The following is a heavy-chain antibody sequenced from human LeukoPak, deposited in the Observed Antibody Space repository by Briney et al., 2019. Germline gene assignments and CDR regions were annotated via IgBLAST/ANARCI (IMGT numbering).Heavy chain of an antibody. V-gene: IGHV1-18*01. CDR3: AREYYYGSGSYPSEDY. CDR2: ISAYNGNT. CDR1: GYTFTSYG. Sequence: ASVKVSCKASGYTFTSYGISWVRQAPGQGLEWMGWISAYNGNTNYAQKFQGRVTITADESTSTAYMELSSLRSEDTAVYYCAREYYYGSGSYPSEDYWGQGTLVTVSS. J-gene: IGHJ4*02. D-gene: IGHD3-10*01.